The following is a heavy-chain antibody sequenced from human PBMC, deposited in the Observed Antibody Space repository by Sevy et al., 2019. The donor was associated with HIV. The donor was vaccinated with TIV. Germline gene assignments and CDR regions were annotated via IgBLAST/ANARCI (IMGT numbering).Heavy chain of an antibody. CDR1: GFTFSSYW. CDR2: INRDESDK. Sequence: GGSLRLSCAASGFTFSSYWMNWVRQTPGKGLEWVANINRDESDKYYVDCVKGRFTISRDNAKKSLYLQMNSLRAEDTAIYYCAGLTDHGAGSKWSGDYMDVWGKGTTVTVSS. V-gene: IGHV3-7*03. J-gene: IGHJ6*03. CDR3: AGLTDHGAGSKWSGDYMDV. D-gene: IGHD4-17*01.